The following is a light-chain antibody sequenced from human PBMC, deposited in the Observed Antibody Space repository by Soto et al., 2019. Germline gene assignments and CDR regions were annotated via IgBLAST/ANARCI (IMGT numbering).Light chain of an antibody. V-gene: IGLV2-14*01. Sequence: QAASVSGSPGQSIAISCTGTSSDVGGYDYVSWYQQHPDKAPKLIIYEVTKRPSGVSNRFSGSKSGNTASLTISGLQPDDEADYYCSSHTSGDTRVFGSGTKLTVL. CDR2: EVT. J-gene: IGLJ1*01. CDR1: SSDVGGYDY. CDR3: SSHTSGDTRV.